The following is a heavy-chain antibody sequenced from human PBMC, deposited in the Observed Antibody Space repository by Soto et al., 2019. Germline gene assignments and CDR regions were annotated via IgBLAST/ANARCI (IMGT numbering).Heavy chain of an antibody. Sequence: GGSLRLSCAASGFTVSSNYMSWVRQAPGKGLEWVSVIYSGGSTYYADSVKGRFTISRDNSKNTLYLQMNSLRAEDTAVYYCAKVPALGIFGVALNYYYYGMDVWGQGTTVTVSS. D-gene: IGHD3-3*01. J-gene: IGHJ6*02. CDR3: AKVPALGIFGVALNYYYYGMDV. CDR2: IYSGGST. CDR1: GFTVSSNY. V-gene: IGHV3-53*01.